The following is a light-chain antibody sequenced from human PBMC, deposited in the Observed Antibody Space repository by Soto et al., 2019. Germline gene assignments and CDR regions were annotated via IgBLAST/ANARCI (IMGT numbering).Light chain of an antibody. CDR1: SSDIGAYNY. J-gene: IGLJ1*01. Sequence: QSVLTQPASVSGSPGQSITISCTGSSSDIGAYNYVSWFQQSPGKAPKLIISEVSNRPSGVSNRFSGSKSGTAASLTISGLQTEDEADYFCFSFTTDLTHVFGTGTKVTVL. CDR3: FSFTTDLTHV. CDR2: EVS. V-gene: IGLV2-14*01.